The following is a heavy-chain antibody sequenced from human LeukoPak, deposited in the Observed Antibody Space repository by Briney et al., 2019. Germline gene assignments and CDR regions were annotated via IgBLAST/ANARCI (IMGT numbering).Heavy chain of an antibody. V-gene: IGHV3-21*01. J-gene: IGHJ4*02. CDR2: ISSGSSYI. CDR1: GFTFSRYS. D-gene: IGHD3-10*02. Sequence: GGSLRLSCAASGFTFSRYSMNWFRQAPGKGLEFVSYISSGSSYIYYADSVKGRFTISRDNAKNSLYLQMSSLRAEDTAVYYCARDVRAKGYWGQGTLVTVSS. CDR3: ARDVRAKGY.